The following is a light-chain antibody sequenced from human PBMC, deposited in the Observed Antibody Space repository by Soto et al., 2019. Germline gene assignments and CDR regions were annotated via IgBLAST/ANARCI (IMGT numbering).Light chain of an antibody. CDR2: EVN. J-gene: IGLJ2*01. CDR3: SSYAGSNNLV. Sequence: QPVLTQPPSASGSPGQSVTISCTGTSSDVGGYKYVSWYQQHPGKVPKLMIYEVNKRPSGVPDRFSGSKSGNTASLTVSGLQAEDEADYYCSSYAGSNNLVFGGGTKLTVL. CDR1: SSDVGGYKY. V-gene: IGLV2-8*01.